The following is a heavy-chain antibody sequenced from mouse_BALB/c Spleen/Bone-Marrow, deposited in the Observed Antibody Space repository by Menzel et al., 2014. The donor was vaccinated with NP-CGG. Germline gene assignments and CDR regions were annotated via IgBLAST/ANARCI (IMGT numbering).Heavy chain of an antibody. J-gene: IGHJ3*01. D-gene: IGHD2-2*01. Sequence: QVQLQQSGAELVRPGASVKLSCKTSGYSFTTYWMNWVRQRPGQGLEWIGMIHPSDSETKLNPKFKDKATLTVDKSSNTAYMQLNSPTSEDSAVYYCTRGDGYGGFAYWGQGTLVTVSA. CDR3: TRGDGYGGFAY. CDR2: IHPSDSET. V-gene: IGHV1-61*01. CDR1: GYSFTTYW.